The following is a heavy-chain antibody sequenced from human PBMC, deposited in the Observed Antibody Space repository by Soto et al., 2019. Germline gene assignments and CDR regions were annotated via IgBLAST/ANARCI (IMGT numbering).Heavy chain of an antibody. V-gene: IGHV3-23*01. CDR1: GFTFSSYA. CDR3: ANLLYDSSGYPYFDY. J-gene: IGHJ4*02. Sequence: GGSLRLSCAASGFTFSSYAMSWVRQAPGKGLEWVSAISGSGGSTYYADSVKGRFTISRDNSKNTLYLQMNSLRAEDTAVYYCANLLYDSSGYPYFDYWGQGTLVTVSS. CDR2: ISGSGGST. D-gene: IGHD3-22*01.